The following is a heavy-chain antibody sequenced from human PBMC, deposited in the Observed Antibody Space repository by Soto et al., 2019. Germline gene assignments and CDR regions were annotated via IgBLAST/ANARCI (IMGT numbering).Heavy chain of an antibody. CDR1: GFTFSSYW. D-gene: IGHD1-1*01. V-gene: IGHV3-74*01. Sequence: EVQLVESGGGLVQPGWSLRLSCAASGFTFSSYWMHWVRQDPGKGRVWVSRINSDGSRTNYADYVKGQFTISRDNAKNTLYLQMNSLRAEESAVYYCASGATGTWFFDLWGRGTLVTVSS. CDR3: ASGATGTWFFDL. J-gene: IGHJ2*01. CDR2: INSDGSRT.